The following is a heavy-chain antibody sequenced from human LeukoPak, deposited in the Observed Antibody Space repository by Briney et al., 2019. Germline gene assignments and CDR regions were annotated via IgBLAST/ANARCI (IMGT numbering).Heavy chain of an antibody. D-gene: IGHD3-3*01. V-gene: IGHV4-30-2*01. CDR1: GGSISSGGYS. J-gene: IGHJ4*02. Sequence: SETLSLTCAVSGGSISSGGYSWSWIRQPPGKGLEWIGYIYHSGSTYYNPSLKSRVTISVDRSKNQFSLKLSSVTAADTAVYYCARENTIFGVVTSYFDYWGQGTLVTVS. CDR3: ARENTIFGVVTSYFDY. CDR2: IYHSGST.